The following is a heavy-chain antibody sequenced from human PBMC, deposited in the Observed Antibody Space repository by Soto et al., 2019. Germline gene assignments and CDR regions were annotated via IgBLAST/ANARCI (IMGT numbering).Heavy chain of an antibody. V-gene: IGHV3-30*03. CDR3: ATLGIYSGSLNYYYYGMDV. CDR1: GFTFSSYG. J-gene: IGHJ6*02. D-gene: IGHD5-12*01. Sequence: PGGSLRLSCAASGFTFSSYGMHWVRQAPGKGLEWVAVISYDGSNKYYAENVKGRINIYRNNSKNTLYQQMNNQRAEDTAKYYGATLGIYSGSLNYYYYGMDVWGQGTTVTVSS. CDR2: ISYDGSNK.